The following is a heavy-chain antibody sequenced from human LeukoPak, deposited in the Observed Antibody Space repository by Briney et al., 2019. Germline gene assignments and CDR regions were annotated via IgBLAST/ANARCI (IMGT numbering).Heavy chain of an antibody. CDR3: AKWASDNRAFDL. V-gene: IGHV4-59*08. J-gene: IGHJ4*02. CDR2: GHYSGNT. CDR1: GASIGTYY. Sequence: SETLSLTCTVSGASIGTYYWNWIRQAPGQGPEWIGYGHYSGNTKYNPPLKSRVTISVDTSKNQFSLRLSSVTAADTAVYFCAKWASDNRAFDLWGQGTLVTVSS. D-gene: IGHD2-8*01.